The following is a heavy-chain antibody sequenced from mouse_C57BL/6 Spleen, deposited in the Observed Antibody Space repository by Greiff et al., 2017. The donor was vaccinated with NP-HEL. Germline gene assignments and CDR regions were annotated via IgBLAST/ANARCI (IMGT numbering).Heavy chain of an antibody. CDR2: IDPEDGET. Sequence: EVNVVESGAELVKPGASVKLSCTASGFNIKDYYMHWVKQRTEQGLEWIGRIDPEDGETKYAPKFQGKATITADTSSNTAYLQLSSLTSEDTAVYYCARRNYDYDEEVWFAYWGQGTLVTVSA. CDR3: ARRNYDYDEEVWFAY. J-gene: IGHJ3*01. V-gene: IGHV14-2*01. CDR1: GFNIKDYY. D-gene: IGHD2-4*01.